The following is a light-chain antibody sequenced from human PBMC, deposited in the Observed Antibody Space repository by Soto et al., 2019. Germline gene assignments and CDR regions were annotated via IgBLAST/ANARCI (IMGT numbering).Light chain of an antibody. CDR1: ESVGSTF. CDR3: QQFGRSGLT. J-gene: IGKJ4*01. CDR2: GAV. Sequence: EIVLTQSPGTLSLSPGERATLSCRASESVGSTFLGWYQQKPGQAPRLLIYGAVSRATGTPDRFSASGSGTECTLTVSRLEPEDSAVYYCQQFGRSGLTFGGGTKVEIK. V-gene: IGKV3-20*01.